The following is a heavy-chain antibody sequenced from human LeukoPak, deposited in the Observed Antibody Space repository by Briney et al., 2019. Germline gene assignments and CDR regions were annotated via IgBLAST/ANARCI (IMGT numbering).Heavy chain of an antibody. CDR1: GFTYSDYY. CDR2: ISNSGSTV. D-gene: IGHD2-8*01. Sequence: GGSLRLSCAASGFTYSDYYMTWLRQAPGKGLEWLSYISNSGSTVFYADSVKGRFTVSRDNAKRSLYLQIESLRDDDTAVYHCALGTINKDYYFGMDVWGQGTTVTVSS. CDR3: ALGTINKDYYFGMDV. V-gene: IGHV3-11*01. J-gene: IGHJ6*02.